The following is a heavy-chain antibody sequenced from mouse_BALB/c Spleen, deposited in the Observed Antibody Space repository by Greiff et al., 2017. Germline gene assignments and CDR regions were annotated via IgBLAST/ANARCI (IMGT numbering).Heavy chain of an antibody. CDR1: GFSLTGYG. CDR3: ARANYYGSSYDYAMDY. CDR2: IWGDGST. D-gene: IGHD1-1*01. J-gene: IGHJ4*01. V-gene: IGHV2-6-7*01. Sequence: VQRVESGPGLVAPSQSLSITCTVSGFSLTGYGVNWVRQPPGKGLEWLGMIWGDGSTDYNSALKSRLSISKDNSKSQVFLKMNSLQTDDTARYYCARANYYGSSYDYAMDYWGQGTSVTVSS.